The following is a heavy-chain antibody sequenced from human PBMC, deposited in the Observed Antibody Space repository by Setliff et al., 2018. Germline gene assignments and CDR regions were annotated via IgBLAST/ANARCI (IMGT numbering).Heavy chain of an antibody. CDR2: ISPYNGIT. V-gene: IGHV1-18*01. D-gene: IGHD1-26*01. Sequence: ASVKVSCKASGYAFTSFGVNWVRQAPGQGLEWMGWISPYNGITRYAQTLQGRVTMTTDTSTKTAHMELRSLRSDDTAVYYCVRDQRVGANADDAFRLWGQGTRVTVSS. J-gene: IGHJ3*01. CDR1: GYAFTSFG. CDR3: VRDQRVGANADDAFRL.